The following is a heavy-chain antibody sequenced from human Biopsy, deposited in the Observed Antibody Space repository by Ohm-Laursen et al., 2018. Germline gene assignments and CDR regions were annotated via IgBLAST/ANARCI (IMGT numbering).Heavy chain of an antibody. Sequence: TLSLTCTDSGGSISNNNYYWGWIRQPPGKGLEWIGSIFYRGSTHYKPSLKSRITISVDTSKNQFSLKLGSVTAADMAVYYGAKNLAVSSYSLDIWGQGTMVTVSS. D-gene: IGHD2-21*01. J-gene: IGHJ3*02. CDR3: AKNLAVSSYSLDI. CDR1: GGSISNNNYY. V-gene: IGHV4-39*07. CDR2: IFYRGST.